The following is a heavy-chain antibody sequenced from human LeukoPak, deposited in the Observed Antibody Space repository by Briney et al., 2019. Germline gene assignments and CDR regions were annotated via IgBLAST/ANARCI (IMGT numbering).Heavy chain of an antibody. Sequence: GGSLRLSCAASGFTFSCYWMHWVRQAPGKGLVWVSRINSDGSSTSYADSVKGRFTISRDNAKNTLYLQMNSLRAEDTAVYYCSILYGYKPYYFDYWGQGTLVTVSS. CDR1: GFTFSCYW. CDR3: SILYGYKPYYFDY. D-gene: IGHD5-24*01. J-gene: IGHJ4*02. CDR2: INSDGSST. V-gene: IGHV3-74*01.